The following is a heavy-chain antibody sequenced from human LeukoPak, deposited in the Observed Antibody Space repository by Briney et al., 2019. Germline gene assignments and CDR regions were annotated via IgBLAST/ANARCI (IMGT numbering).Heavy chain of an antibody. Sequence: SETLSLTCAVYGGSFSGYYWSWIRQPPGKGLEWIGEINHSGSTNYNPSLKSRVTISVDTSKNQFSLKLSSVTAADTAVYYCARALGYCTNGVCYRRYFDYWGQGTLVTVSS. CDR3: ARALGYCTNGVCYRRYFDY. CDR2: INHSGST. D-gene: IGHD2-8*01. V-gene: IGHV4-34*01. J-gene: IGHJ4*02. CDR1: GGSFSGYY.